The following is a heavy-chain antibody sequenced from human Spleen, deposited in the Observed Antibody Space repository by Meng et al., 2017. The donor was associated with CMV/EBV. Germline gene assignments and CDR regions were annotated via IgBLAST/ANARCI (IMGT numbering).Heavy chain of an antibody. CDR1: RFTFSDYY. D-gene: IGHD5-18*01. V-gene: IGHV3-11*01. J-gene: IGHJ6*02. Sequence: GGSLRLSCAASRFTFSDYYMSWIRQAPGKGLEWVSYISDRGSSIYYADSVQGRFTISRDNAKNSLYLQMNSLRAEDTAVYYCARGRGYTGVHGMDVWGQGTTVTVSS. CDR2: ISDRGSSI. CDR3: ARGRGYTGVHGMDV.